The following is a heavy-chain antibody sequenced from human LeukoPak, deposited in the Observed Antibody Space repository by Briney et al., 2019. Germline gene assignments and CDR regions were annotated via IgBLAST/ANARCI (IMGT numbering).Heavy chain of an antibody. V-gene: IGHV1-45*02. D-gene: IGHD1-26*01. Sequence: SVKVSCKASGYTFTYRYLHWVRQAPGQALEWMGWITPFNGNTNYAQKFQDRVTITRDRSMSTAYMELSSLRSEDTAMYYCACASGVVGATTMFAFDIWGQGTMVTVSS. J-gene: IGHJ3*02. CDR2: ITPFNGNT. CDR1: GYTFTYRY. CDR3: ACASGVVGATTMFAFDI.